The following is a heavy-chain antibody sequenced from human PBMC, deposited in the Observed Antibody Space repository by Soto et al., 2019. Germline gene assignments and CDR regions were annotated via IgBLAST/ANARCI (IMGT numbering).Heavy chain of an antibody. D-gene: IGHD4-17*01. J-gene: IGHJ3*02. CDR3: ARDTQYGDYAHAFDI. CDR2: ISSSSSTI. CDR1: GFTFSSYS. Sequence: PGGSLRLSCAASGFTFSSYSMNWVRQAPGKGLEWVSYISSSSSTIYYADSVKGRFTISRDNAKNSLYLQMNSLRAEDTAVYYCARDTQYGDYAHAFDIWGQGTMVTVSS. V-gene: IGHV3-48*01.